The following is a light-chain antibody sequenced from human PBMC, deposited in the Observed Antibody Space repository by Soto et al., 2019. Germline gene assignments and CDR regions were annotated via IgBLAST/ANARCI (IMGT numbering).Light chain of an antibody. V-gene: IGLV2-8*01. CDR1: GSDVGDYNY. CDR3: SSYTGSSYV. J-gene: IGLJ1*01. CDR2: EVS. Sequence: QSALTQPPSASGSPGQSVTISCTGTGSDVGDYNYVSWYQQHPGKAPKLMIYEVSKRPSGVPDRFSGSKSGNTASLTVSGLQAEDEANYYCSSYTGSSYVFGTGTEVTVL.